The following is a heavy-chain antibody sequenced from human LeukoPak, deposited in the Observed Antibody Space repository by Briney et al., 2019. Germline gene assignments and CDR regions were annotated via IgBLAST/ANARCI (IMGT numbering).Heavy chain of an antibody. CDR1: GFTFSSYS. D-gene: IGHD2-2*01. CDR2: ISSSSSTI. V-gene: IGHV3-48*04. J-gene: IGHJ4*02. CDR3: ARVADCSSTSCYFSREYFDY. Sequence: GGSLRLSCAASGFTFSSYSMNWVRQAPGKELEWVSYISSSSSTIYYADSVKGRFTISRDNAKNSLYLQMNSLRAEDTAVYYCARVADCSSTSCYFSREYFDYWGQGTLVTVSS.